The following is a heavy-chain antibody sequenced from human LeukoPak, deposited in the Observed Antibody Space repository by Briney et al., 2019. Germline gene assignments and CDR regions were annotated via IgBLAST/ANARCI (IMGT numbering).Heavy chain of an antibody. CDR3: ARDGSGTDFSLDH. CDR2: IRHDGSNV. CDR1: GFDIRDYY. V-gene: IGHV3-7*04. J-gene: IGHJ4*02. Sequence: PGGPLRLSCEASGFDIRDYYMSWVRQAPGKGLEWVGDIRHDGSNVYNVDLVRGRFTISRDIGKNSLFLQMNSLKDEDTAVYYCARDGSGTDFSLDHWGQGTLVSVSS. D-gene: IGHD3-10*01.